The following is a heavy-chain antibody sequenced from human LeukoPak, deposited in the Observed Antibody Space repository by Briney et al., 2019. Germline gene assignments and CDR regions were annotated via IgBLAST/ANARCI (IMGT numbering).Heavy chain of an antibody. CDR3: ARINVLVAATPDY. CDR1: GFSLSTRGMC. CDR2: IDWGDDK. V-gene: IGHV2-70*11. Sequence: ESGPTLVNPTQTLTLTCTFSGFSLSTRGMCVSWIRQPPGKALEWLARIDWGDDKYYSTSLKTRLTISKDTSKNQVVLTMTNMDPVDTATYYCARINVLVAATPDYWGQGTLVTVSS. J-gene: IGHJ4*02. D-gene: IGHD2-15*01.